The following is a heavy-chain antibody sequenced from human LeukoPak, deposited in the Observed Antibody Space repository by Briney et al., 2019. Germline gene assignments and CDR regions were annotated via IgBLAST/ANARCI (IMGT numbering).Heavy chain of an antibody. V-gene: IGHV3-43*02. D-gene: IGHD3-3*01. J-gene: IGHJ6*02. Sequence: GGTLRLSCAVSGVSVSSNYMNWVRQAPGKGLEWVSLISGDGGSTYYADSVKGRITISRYNNRHSLYLQMNSLRTEDTDLYYCAKDISVRFVALGSYYGMDVWGQGTTVTVSS. CDR3: AKDISVRFVALGSYYGMDV. CDR1: GVSVSSNY. CDR2: ISGDGGST.